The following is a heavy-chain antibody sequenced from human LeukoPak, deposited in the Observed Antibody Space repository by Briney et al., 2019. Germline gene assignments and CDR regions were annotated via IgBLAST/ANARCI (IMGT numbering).Heavy chain of an antibody. CDR3: ARGDHDY. CDR1: GFTFSSYA. V-gene: IGHV3-30*04. Sequence: GGSLRLSCAASGFTFSSYAMHWVRQAPGKGLEWVAVISYDGSNKYYADSVKGRFTISRDNAKNSLYLQVNSLRAEDTAVYYCARGDHDYWGQGTLVTVSS. J-gene: IGHJ4*02. CDR2: ISYDGSNK.